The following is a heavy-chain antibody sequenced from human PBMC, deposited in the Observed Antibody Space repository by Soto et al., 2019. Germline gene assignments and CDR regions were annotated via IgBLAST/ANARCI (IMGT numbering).Heavy chain of an antibody. D-gene: IGHD3-3*01. CDR2: IYSGGST. J-gene: IGHJ6*02. CDR3: AKDEYNYDFWSGYWRPYYYYGMDV. Sequence: GGSLRLSCAASGFTVSSNYMSWVRQAPGKGLEWVSVIYSGGSTYYADSVKGRFTISRDNSKNTLYLQMNSLRAEDTAVYYCAKDEYNYDFWSGYWRPYYYYGMDVWGQGTTVTVSS. V-gene: IGHV3-53*01. CDR1: GFTVSSNY.